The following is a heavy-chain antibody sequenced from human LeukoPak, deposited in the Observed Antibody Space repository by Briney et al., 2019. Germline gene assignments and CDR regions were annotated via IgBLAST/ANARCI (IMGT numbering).Heavy chain of an antibody. V-gene: IGHV3-23*01. CDR1: GFTFTTYA. CDR2: ISCSGTST. Sequence: GGSLRLSCAVSGFTFTTYAMTWVRQAPGKGLEWVSAISCSGTSTYYADSVKGRFTISRDNSKNTLYLQINSLRAEDTAIYYCSNAHFSDYWGQGTLVTVSS. J-gene: IGHJ4*02. CDR3: SNAHFSDY. D-gene: IGHD2/OR15-2a*01.